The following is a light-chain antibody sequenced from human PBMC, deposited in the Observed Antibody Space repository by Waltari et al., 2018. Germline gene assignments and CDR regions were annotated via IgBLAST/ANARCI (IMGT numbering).Light chain of an antibody. CDR3: CSYADSGTLV. CDR1: SSDIGRYNY. Sequence: QSVLTQPASVSGSPGQSVTISCTGTSSDIGRYNYVSWYQQRPATAPQLLIYDVTIQPSGVSNRFSGSKSDNTASLTISGLQAEDEASYYCCSYADSGTLVFGGGTKLTVL. CDR2: DVT. V-gene: IGLV2-14*01. J-gene: IGLJ3*02.